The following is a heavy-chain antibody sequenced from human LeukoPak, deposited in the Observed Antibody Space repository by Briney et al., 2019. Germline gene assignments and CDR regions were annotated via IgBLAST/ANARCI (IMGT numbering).Heavy chain of an antibody. Sequence: SVKVSCKASGGTFSSYAISWVRQAPGQGLEWMGGIIPIFGTANYAQKFQGRVTITADESTSTAYMELSSLRSDDTAVYYCANARGFSLLGVVIEDWGQGTLVTLSS. CDR1: GGTFSSYA. J-gene: IGHJ4*02. D-gene: IGHD3-3*01. V-gene: IGHV1-69*01. CDR2: IIPIFGTA. CDR3: ANARGFSLLGVVIED.